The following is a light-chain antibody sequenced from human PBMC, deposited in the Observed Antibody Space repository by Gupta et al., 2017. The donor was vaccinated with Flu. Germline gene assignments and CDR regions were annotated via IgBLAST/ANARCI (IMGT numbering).Light chain of an antibody. Sequence: ETVLTQSPVTLSASPAERVTLSCRASRSVGRNLAWYQQKPGRAPRLLIYGASTRAADIPARFSGSGSGRDFTLTIGSLQSEDFAVYFCQQYDKWPISFGGGTKVDLK. V-gene: IGKV3D-15*01. CDR1: RSVGRN. J-gene: IGKJ4*01. CDR2: GAS. CDR3: QQYDKWPIS.